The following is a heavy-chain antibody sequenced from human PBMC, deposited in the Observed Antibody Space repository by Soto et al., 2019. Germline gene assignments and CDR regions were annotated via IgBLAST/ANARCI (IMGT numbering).Heavy chain of an antibody. D-gene: IGHD4-17*01. CDR3: TVTDYGDYVDSSWYFGL. V-gene: IGHV3-73*01. CDR2: IRSKANSYAT. Sequence: EVQLVESGGGLVQPGGSLKLSCAASGFTFSGSAMHWVRQASGKGLEWVGRIRSKANSYATAYAASVKGRFTISRDDSKNTAYLQMNSLKTEDTAVYYCTVTDYGDYVDSSWYFGLWGRGTLVTVSS. J-gene: IGHJ2*01. CDR1: GFTFSGSA.